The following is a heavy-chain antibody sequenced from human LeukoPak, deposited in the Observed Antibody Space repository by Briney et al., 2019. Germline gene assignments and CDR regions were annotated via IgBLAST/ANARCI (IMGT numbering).Heavy chain of an antibody. CDR1: GYTFTSYG. D-gene: IGHD6-13*01. V-gene: IGHV1-18*01. J-gene: IGHJ5*02. CDR3: ARPISSSWYGWFDP. Sequence: GASVKVSCKASGYTFTSYGISWVRQAPGQGLEWMGWISAYNGNTNYAQKLQGRVTMTTDTSTSTAYMELRSLRSDDTAVYYCARPISSSWYGWFDPWGQGTLVTVSS. CDR2: ISAYNGNT.